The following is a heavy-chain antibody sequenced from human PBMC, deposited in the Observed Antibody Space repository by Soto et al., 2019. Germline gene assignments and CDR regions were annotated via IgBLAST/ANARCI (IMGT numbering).Heavy chain of an antibody. CDR2: IKSKTDGGTT. CDR1: GFTCSNAW. V-gene: IGHV3-15*07. D-gene: IGHD3-9*01. J-gene: IGHJ1*01. CDR3: CLHSYSTMIFVRRSY. Sequence: EVQLVESGGGLVKPGGSLRLSCAASGFTCSNAWINWVRQAPGKGLEWVGRIKSKTDGGTTDFAAPVKGRFAIPSDDSSNVVYLQTDCQNLEATGIYYSCLHSYSTMIFVRRSYWGHGTLVTVAS.